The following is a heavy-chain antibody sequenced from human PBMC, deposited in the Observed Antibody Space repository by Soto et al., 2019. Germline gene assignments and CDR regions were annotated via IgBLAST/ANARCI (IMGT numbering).Heavy chain of an antibody. Sequence: PGGSLRLSCAASGFTFSSYSMNWVRQAPGKGLEWVSYISSSSSTIYYADSVKGRFTISRDNAKNSLYLQMNSLRDEDTAVYYCASPGGYSGYGPYYYYGMDVWGQGTTVTVSS. CDR2: ISSSSSTI. CDR3: ASPGGYSGYGPYYYYGMDV. D-gene: IGHD5-12*01. V-gene: IGHV3-48*02. CDR1: GFTFSSYS. J-gene: IGHJ6*02.